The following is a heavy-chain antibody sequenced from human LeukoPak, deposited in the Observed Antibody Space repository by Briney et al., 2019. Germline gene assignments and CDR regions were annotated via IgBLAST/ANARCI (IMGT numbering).Heavy chain of an antibody. CDR2: ISTSGSPI. CDR3: ARRGFYDTSGYLFDY. V-gene: IGHV3-48*03. D-gene: IGHD3-22*01. Sequence: PGGSLRLSCAASGFTFSSYEMNWVRQAPGKGLEWVSYISTSGSPIDYGNSVKGRFTISRDSAKNSLYLQMNSLRAEDTALYYCARRGFYDTSGYLFDYWGQGTLVTVSS. CDR1: GFTFSSYE. J-gene: IGHJ4*02.